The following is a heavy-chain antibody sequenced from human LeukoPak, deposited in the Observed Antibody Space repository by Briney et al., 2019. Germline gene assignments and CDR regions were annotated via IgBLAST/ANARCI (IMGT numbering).Heavy chain of an antibody. Sequence: GGSLRLSCAASGFTVSSSYMSWVRQAPGKGLEWVSVIYSGGSTYYADSVKGRFTISRDNSKNTLYLQMSSLRADDTAVYYCARRSVTTFDYWGQGSLVTVPS. V-gene: IGHV3-53*01. CDR2: IYSGGST. J-gene: IGHJ4*02. D-gene: IGHD4-17*01. CDR1: GFTVSSSY. CDR3: ARRSVTTFDY.